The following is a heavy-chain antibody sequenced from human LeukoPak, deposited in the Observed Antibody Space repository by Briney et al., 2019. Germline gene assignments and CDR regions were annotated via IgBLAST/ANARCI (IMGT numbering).Heavy chain of an antibody. Sequence: GGSLRLSCAASGFTFSSYSMNWVRQAPGKGLEWVSSISSSSSYVYYADSVKGRFTISRDNAKNSLYLQMNSLRAEDTAVYYCARGLVDDGYAICYWGQGTLVTVSS. J-gene: IGHJ4*02. D-gene: IGHD3-16*01. V-gene: IGHV3-21*01. CDR1: GFTFSSYS. CDR2: ISSSSSYV. CDR3: ARGLVDDGYAICY.